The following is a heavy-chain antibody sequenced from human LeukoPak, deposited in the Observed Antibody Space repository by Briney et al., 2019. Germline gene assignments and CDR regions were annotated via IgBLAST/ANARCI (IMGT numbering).Heavy chain of an antibody. CDR1: GFTFSSYS. J-gene: IGHJ4*02. D-gene: IGHD4-17*01. CDR2: ISSSSSYI. V-gene: IGHV3-21*01. Sequence: GGSLRLSCAASGFTFSSYSMNWVRQAPGKGLEWVSSISSSSSYIYYADSVKGRFTISRDNAKNSLYLQMNSLRAEDTAVYYCARRPDYGDYSAGVDYWGRGTLVTVSS. CDR3: ARRPDYGDYSAGVDY.